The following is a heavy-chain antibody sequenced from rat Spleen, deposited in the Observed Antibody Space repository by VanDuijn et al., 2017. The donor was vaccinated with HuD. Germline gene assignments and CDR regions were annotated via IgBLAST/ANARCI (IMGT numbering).Heavy chain of an antibody. CDR2: ITYDGGST. CDR3: SRPDYGYPFAY. V-gene: IGHV5-7*01. J-gene: IGHJ3*01. D-gene: IGHD1-7*01. Sequence: EVQLVESGGGLVQPGRSLKLSCAASGFTFSDFNMACVRQAPKMGLEWVPTITYDGGSTYYRDSVKGRFTISRDNAESTLYLQMDSLRSEDTATYYCSRPDYGYPFAYWGQGTLVTVSS. CDR1: GFTFSDFN.